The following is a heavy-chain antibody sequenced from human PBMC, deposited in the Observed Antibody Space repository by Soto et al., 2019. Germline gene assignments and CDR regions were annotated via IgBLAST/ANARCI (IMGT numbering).Heavy chain of an antibody. CDR1: GYTFTRYV. J-gene: IGHJ4*02. CDR2: ISAYNGNT. Sequence: ASVKVSCKASGYTFTRYVISWVRQAPGQGLEWMGWISAYNGNTNYAQKLQGRVTMTTDTSTSTAYMELRSLRSDDTAVYYCARGQPPYCSGGSCHPDYWGQGTLVTVSS. V-gene: IGHV1-18*01. D-gene: IGHD2-15*01. CDR3: ARGQPPYCSGGSCHPDY.